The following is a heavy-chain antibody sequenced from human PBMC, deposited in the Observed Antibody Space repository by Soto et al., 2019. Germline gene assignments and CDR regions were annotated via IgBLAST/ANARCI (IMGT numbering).Heavy chain of an antibody. Sequence: PSETLSLTCAVYGGSFSGYYWSWIRQPPGKGLEWIGEINHSGSTNYNPSLKSRVTISVDTSKNQFSLKLSSVTAADTAVYYCGGYCGGDCYRPPYPWGQGTLVTVSS. CDR1: GGSFSGYY. CDR2: INHSGST. D-gene: IGHD2-21*02. V-gene: IGHV4-34*01. J-gene: IGHJ5*02. CDR3: GGYCGGDCYRPPYP.